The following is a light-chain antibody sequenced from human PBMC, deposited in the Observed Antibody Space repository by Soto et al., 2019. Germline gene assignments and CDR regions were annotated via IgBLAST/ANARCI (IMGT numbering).Light chain of an antibody. CDR1: SSDIGAYDY. CDR2: EVT. CDR3: TSHGGANNFYV. J-gene: IGLJ1*01. V-gene: IGLV2-8*01. Sequence: QSALTQPPSASGSPGQSVTISCTGTSSDIGAYDYVSWYQQHPGKVPKLIIYEVTKRPSGVPDRFFASKSGNTASLTVSGLQAEDEADYYCTSHGGANNFYVFGTGTKLTVL.